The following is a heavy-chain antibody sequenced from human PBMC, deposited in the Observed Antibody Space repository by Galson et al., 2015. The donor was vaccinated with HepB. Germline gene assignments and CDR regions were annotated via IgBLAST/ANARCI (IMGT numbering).Heavy chain of an antibody. CDR3: ARDVRRSGGAAAGKFDY. J-gene: IGHJ4*02. CDR1: GYTFPSYG. CDR2: ISAYNGNT. V-gene: IGHV1-18*01. Sequence: SVKVSCKASGYTFPSYGISWVRQAPGQGLEWMGWISAYNGNTNYAQKLQGRVTMTTDTSTSTAYMELRSLRSDDTAVYYCARDVRRSGGAAAGKFDYWGQGTLVTVSS. D-gene: IGHD6-13*01.